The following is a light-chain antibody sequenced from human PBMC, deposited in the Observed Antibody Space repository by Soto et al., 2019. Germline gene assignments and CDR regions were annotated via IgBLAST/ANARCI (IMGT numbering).Light chain of an antibody. CDR3: CSYAGSYSYV. CDR1: SSDVGGYNY. Sequence: QSALTQPASVSGSPGQSITISCTGTSSDVGGYNYVSWYQQHPGKAPKLMIYEVSNRPSGVSNRFSGSKSGNRASLTISGLQAEDEADYYCCSYAGSYSYVFGVGTKLTVL. CDR2: EVS. J-gene: IGLJ1*01. V-gene: IGLV2-14*01.